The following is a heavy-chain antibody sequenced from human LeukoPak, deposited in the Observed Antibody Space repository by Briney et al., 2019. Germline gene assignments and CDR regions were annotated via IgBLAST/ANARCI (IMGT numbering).Heavy chain of an antibody. D-gene: IGHD2-2*01. V-gene: IGHV3-13*01. CDR1: GFPFRNFG. CDR2: IGTAGDT. Sequence: GGSPKPSLAASGFPFRNFGSDWGPQATRKSLGVVSAIGTAGDTYYPGSVKGRFTISRENAKNSLYLQMNSLRAEDTAVYYCARDQHYCTSTSCSNWFDPWGQGTLVTVSS. CDR3: ARDQHYCTSTSCSNWFDP. J-gene: IGHJ5*02.